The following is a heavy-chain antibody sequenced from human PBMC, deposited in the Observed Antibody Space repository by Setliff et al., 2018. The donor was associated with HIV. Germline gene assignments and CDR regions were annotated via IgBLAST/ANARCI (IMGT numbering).Heavy chain of an antibody. CDR1: GGSFSGYY. Sequence: TLSLTCAFNGGSFSGYYWMWIRQSPGEGLEWIGEINHSGNTNYNPSLKSRVTTSGDTSKNQFSLNLTSVTAADTAVYFCARGLGRGSGTYYNPPGYWGPGTLVTVSS. CDR2: INHSGNT. CDR3: ARGLGRGSGTYYNPPGY. J-gene: IGHJ4*02. V-gene: IGHV4-34*01. D-gene: IGHD3-10*01.